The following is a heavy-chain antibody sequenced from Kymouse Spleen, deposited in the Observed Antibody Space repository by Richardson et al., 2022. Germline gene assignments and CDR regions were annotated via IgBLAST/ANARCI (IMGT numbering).Heavy chain of an antibody. Sequence: EVQLVQSGAEVKKPGESLKISCKGSGYSFTSYWIGWVRQMPGKGLEWMGIIYPGDSDTRYSPSFQGQVTISADKSISTAYLQWSSLKASDTAMYYCARQYSSSWVYYYYGMDVWGQGTTVTVSS. CDR2: IYPGDSDT. CDR3: ARQYSSSWVYYYYGMDV. V-gene: IGHV5-51*01. J-gene: IGHJ6*02. CDR1: GYSFTSYW. D-gene: IGHD6-13*01.